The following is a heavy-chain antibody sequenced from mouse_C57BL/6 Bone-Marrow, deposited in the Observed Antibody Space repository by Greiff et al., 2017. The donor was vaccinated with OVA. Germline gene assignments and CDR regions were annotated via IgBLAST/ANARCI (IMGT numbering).Heavy chain of an antibody. D-gene: IGHD1-1*01. Sequence: VQLQQSGPELVKPGASVKISCKASGYAFSSSWMNWVKQRPGKGLEWIGRIYPGDGDTTYHGKFKGKATLTADKSSSTAYMQLSSLTSEDSAVYFCASGTYYYGSSYDWYFDVWGTGTTVTVSS. CDR2: IYPGDGDT. CDR3: ASGTYYYGSSYDWYFDV. V-gene: IGHV1-82*01. CDR1: GYAFSSSW. J-gene: IGHJ1*03.